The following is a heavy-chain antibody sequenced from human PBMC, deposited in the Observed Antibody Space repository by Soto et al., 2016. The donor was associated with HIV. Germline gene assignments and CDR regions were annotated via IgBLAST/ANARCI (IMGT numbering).Heavy chain of an antibody. J-gene: IGHJ5*02. Sequence: EVQLVESGGGLIKPGGSLRLSCAVSGFTFSNAWMSWVRQAPGKGLERVGRIKSETDGGTTDYAAPVKGRFTISRDDSKNTLYLQMNSLKTEDTAVYYCTSHLYPTWGQGMLVTVSS. D-gene: IGHD3-16*01. V-gene: IGHV3-15*01. CDR3: TSHLYPT. CDR1: GFTFSNAW. CDR2: IKSETDGGTT.